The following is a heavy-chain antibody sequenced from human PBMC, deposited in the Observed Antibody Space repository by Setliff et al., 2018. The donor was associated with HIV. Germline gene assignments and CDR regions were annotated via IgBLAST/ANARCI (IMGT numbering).Heavy chain of an antibody. J-gene: IGHJ4*02. V-gene: IGHV4-39*07. Sequence: SETLSLTSTVSGGSISSSSYYWGWIRQPPGKGLEWIGTIYYSGGTYYKSSLKSRLIISLDTSKNQFSLNLRSVTAADTAVYFCASGGHRLHDYWGQGTLVTVSS. CDR2: IYYSGGT. D-gene: IGHD1-26*01. CDR3: ASGGHRLHDY. CDR1: GGSISSSSYY.